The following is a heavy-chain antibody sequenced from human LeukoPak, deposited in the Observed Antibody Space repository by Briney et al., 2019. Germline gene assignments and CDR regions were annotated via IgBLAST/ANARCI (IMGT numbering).Heavy chain of an antibody. Sequence: GWSLMLSCASSGCTVGRYSMNWGRQAPGKRLEWVSSISSSSSYIYYADSVKGRFTISRDNAKNSLYLQMNSLRAEDTAVYYCARDALWFGELYMNWFDPWGQGTLVTVSS. J-gene: IGHJ5*02. CDR2: ISSSSSYI. V-gene: IGHV3-21*01. CDR1: GCTVGRYS. D-gene: IGHD3-10*01. CDR3: ARDALWFGELYMNWFDP.